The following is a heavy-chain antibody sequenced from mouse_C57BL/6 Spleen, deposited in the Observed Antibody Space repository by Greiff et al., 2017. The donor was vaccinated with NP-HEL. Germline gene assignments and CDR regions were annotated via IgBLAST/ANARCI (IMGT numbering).Heavy chain of an antibody. Sequence: VQRVESGAELARPGASVKMSCKASGYTFTSYTMHWVKQRPGQGLEWIGYINPSSGYTKYNQKFKDKATLTADKSSSTAYMQLSSLTSEDSAVYYCARDYGSSWDWYFDVWGTGTTVTVSS. CDR1: GYTFTSYT. CDR3: ARDYGSSWDWYFDV. D-gene: IGHD1-1*01. V-gene: IGHV1-4*01. CDR2: INPSSGYT. J-gene: IGHJ1*03.